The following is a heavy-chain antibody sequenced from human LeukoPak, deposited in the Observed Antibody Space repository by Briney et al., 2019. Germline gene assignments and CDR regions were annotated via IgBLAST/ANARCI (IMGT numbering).Heavy chain of an antibody. V-gene: IGHV5-51*01. D-gene: IGHD2-8*02. Sequence: PGESLKISCTGSGHTFTNSWIAWVRQKPGKGLEWMGLIYPDDSDTRYNPSYQGQVTISADKSISTAYLQWSSLRASDTAMYYCARSAGHCTVTECYSYNWFDLWGQGTLVTVSS. CDR2: IYPDDSDT. CDR1: GHTFTNSW. CDR3: ARSAGHCTVTECYSYNWFDL. J-gene: IGHJ5*02.